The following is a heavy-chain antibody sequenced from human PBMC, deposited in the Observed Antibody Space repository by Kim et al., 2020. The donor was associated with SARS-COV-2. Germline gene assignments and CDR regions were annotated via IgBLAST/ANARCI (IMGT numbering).Heavy chain of an antibody. Sequence: GGSLRLSCAASGFSVINSYMSWVRQAPGRGLEWVSVLYSDGITYYADSVKGRFTISRDNTKRTLDLQMNSLRGEDTAVYYCAQSKGTYLDFWGQGTLCTV. J-gene: IGHJ4*02. D-gene: IGHD3-10*01. V-gene: IGHV3-53*01. CDR3: AQSKGTYLDF. CDR2: LYSDGIT. CDR1: GFSVINSY.